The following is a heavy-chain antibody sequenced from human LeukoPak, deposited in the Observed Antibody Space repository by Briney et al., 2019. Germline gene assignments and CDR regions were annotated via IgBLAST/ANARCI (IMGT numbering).Heavy chain of an antibody. D-gene: IGHD6-19*01. CDR2: IYHSGST. CDR3: ARAPVAGCVDI. CDR1: GGSISSGGYS. J-gene: IGHJ3*02. Sequence: SETLSLTCAVSGGSISSGGYSWSWIRQPPGKGLEWIGYIYHSGSTYYNPSLKSRVTISVDTSKNQFSLKLSSVTAADTAVYYCARAPVAGCVDIWGQGTMVTVSS. V-gene: IGHV4-30-2*01.